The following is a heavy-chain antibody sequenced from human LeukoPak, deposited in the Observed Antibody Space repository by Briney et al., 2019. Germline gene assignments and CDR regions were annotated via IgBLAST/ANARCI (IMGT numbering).Heavy chain of an antibody. CDR2: IYYSGRT. V-gene: IGHV4-59*08. J-gene: IGHJ5*02. Sequence: SETLSLTCTVSGGSICSYYWTWLGQPPGKGLEWSGYIYYSGRTNYNPSLKSRVTISVDPSKNQFSLKLSSVTAADTAVYYCARLSPPEITMVVSGWFDLWGQGTLVTVSS. D-gene: IGHD3-22*01. CDR1: GGSICSYY. CDR3: ARLSPPEITMVVSGWFDL.